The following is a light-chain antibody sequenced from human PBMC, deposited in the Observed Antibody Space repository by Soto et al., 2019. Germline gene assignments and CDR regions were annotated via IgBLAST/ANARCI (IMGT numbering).Light chain of an antibody. CDR3: HQRNK. V-gene: IGKV3-11*01. CDR2: DTS. Sequence: ELVLIQSPATLSLSPGERATLSCRASQFLSSYLAWYQQKPGQPPRLLIYDTSNRAAGISARFSGSRSGTDFILTISSLEPEYFAVYFCHQRNKFGQGTRLEIK. J-gene: IGKJ5*01. CDR1: QFLSSY.